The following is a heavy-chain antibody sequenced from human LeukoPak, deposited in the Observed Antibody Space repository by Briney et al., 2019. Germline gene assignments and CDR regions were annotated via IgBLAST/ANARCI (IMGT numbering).Heavy chain of an antibody. Sequence: SETLSLTCTVSGGSISSYYWSWIRQPPGKGLEWIGYIYYSGNTNYNPSLKSRVTISVDRSKNQFSLKLSSVTAADTAVYYCASESSGWFDYWGQGTLVTVSS. D-gene: IGHD6-19*01. CDR1: GGSISSYY. V-gene: IGHV4-59*12. J-gene: IGHJ5*01. CDR3: ASESSGWFDY. CDR2: IYYSGNT.